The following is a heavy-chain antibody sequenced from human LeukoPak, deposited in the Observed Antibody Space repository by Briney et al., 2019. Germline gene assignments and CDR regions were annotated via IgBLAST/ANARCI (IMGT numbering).Heavy chain of an antibody. V-gene: IGHV1-69*04. CDR2: IILIFGIA. CDR1: GGTFSSYA. CDR3: ARGQKEYSSSSATQRFDP. D-gene: IGHD6-6*01. Sequence: SVKVSCEASGGTFSSYAISWVRQAPGQGLEWMGRIILIFGIANYAQKFQGRVTITANKSTSTAYMELSSLRSEDTAVYYCARGQKEYSSSSATQRFDPWGQGTLVTVSS. J-gene: IGHJ5*02.